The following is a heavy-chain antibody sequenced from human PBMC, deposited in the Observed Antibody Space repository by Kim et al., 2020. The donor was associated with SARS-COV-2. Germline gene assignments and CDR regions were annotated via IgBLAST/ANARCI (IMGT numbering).Heavy chain of an antibody. Sequence: GALRLSCAASGFTFSSNAMGWVHQAPGKGLEWVSGIGSDYSTHYADSVKGRFTISRDNSKNTLYLQMNSLRAEDTALYYCAKDLHYYSAMDVWGQGTTV. CDR2: IGSDYST. J-gene: IGHJ6*02. V-gene: IGHV3-23*01. CDR3: AKDLHYYSAMDV. CDR1: GFTFSSNA. D-gene: IGHD3-10*01.